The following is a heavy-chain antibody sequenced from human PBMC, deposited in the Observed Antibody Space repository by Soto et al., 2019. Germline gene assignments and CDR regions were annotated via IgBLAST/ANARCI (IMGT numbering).Heavy chain of an antibody. J-gene: IGHJ1*01. V-gene: IGHV3-30*03. Sequence: PGGSLRLSCAASGFTFSSYGMHWVRQAPGKGLEWVAVISYDGSNKYYADSVKGRFTMSRDDSKNTLYLQMNSLETEDTGVYYCVTDPGPWLVNWGQGTLVTVSS. CDR1: GFTFSSYG. CDR2: ISYDGSNK. CDR3: VTDPGPWLVN. D-gene: IGHD5-12*01.